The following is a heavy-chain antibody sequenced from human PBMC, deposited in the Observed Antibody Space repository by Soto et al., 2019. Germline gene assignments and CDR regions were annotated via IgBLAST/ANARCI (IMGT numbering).Heavy chain of an antibody. CDR1: GFTFSSYA. D-gene: IGHD1-26*01. Sequence: EVQLLESGGALVQPGGSLRLSCAASGFTFSSYAMSWVRQAPGKGLEWVSGIGASGAGTYYADSVKGRFIISRDNSKNTLHLQMTSLRAEDTAVYYCALRKTGSYFDYWGQGTLVTVSS. V-gene: IGHV3-23*01. CDR3: ALRKTGSYFDY. CDR2: IGASGAGT. J-gene: IGHJ4*02.